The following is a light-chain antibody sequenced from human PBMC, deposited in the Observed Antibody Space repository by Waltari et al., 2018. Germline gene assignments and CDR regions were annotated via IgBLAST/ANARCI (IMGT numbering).Light chain of an antibody. V-gene: IGKV3-15*01. Sequence: ETLLKQSPATLSVSPGERVILSCRASQSISTNLALYQQKPGQAPRLLSYGASTRATGIPARFSGSGSETEFTLTISSMQSEDFAVYYCQQYNDWPPITFGQGTRLDI. CDR1: QSISTN. CDR2: GAS. J-gene: IGKJ5*01. CDR3: QQYNDWPPIT.